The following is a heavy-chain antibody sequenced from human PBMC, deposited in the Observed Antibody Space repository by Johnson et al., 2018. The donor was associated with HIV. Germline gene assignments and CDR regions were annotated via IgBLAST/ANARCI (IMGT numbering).Heavy chain of an antibody. V-gene: IGHV3-66*02. CDR3: VRDDRPDGFDI. CDR2: VSSGGTS. J-gene: IGHJ3*02. Sequence: MLLVESGGGLVQPGGSLRLSCAASGFTISGFYMSWVRQAPGKVPEWLSVVSSGGTSYYADSVRGRFTVSRDNSKNTLYLQMSSLRAEDTALYYCVRDDRPDGFDIWGKGTMVTVSS. CDR1: GFTISGFY. D-gene: IGHD3-16*01.